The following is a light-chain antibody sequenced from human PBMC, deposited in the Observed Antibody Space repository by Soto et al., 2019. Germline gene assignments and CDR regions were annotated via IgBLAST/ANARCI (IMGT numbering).Light chain of an antibody. CDR1: SSNIGAGYN. CDR2: VSS. Sequence: QAVVTQPPSVSAAPGQRVTISCTGSSSNIGAGYNVTWYQQLPGAAPKILIYVSSHRPSGVPDRFSGSKAGTSASLAITGLQAEDEAFYFCQSFDSGLGGSVFGGGTKLTVL. V-gene: IGLV1-40*01. J-gene: IGLJ3*02. CDR3: QSFDSGLGGSV.